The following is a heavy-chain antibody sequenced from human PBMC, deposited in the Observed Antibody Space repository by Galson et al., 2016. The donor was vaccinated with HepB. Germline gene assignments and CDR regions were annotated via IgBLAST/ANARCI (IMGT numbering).Heavy chain of an antibody. CDR2: INPIGGST. V-gene: IGHV1-46*01. D-gene: IGHD4-17*01. CDR1: GYTFTSYD. J-gene: IGHJ4*02. Sequence: SVKVSCKASGYTFTSYDIHWVRQAPGQGLEWMGLINPIGGSTHYAQKFQGRVTMTTDTSTSTVYMELGSLRSDDTAMYYCANNGGRSGAYGLLGFWGQGTLVTVSP. CDR3: ANNGGRSGAYGLLGF.